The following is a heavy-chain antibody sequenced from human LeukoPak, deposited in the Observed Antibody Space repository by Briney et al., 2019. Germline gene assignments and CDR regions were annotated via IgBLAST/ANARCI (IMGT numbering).Heavy chain of an antibody. CDR3: ARLGNPRSYESPYCDP. CDR2: IYPGDSDT. V-gene: IGHV5-51*01. D-gene: IGHD5-18*01. Sequence: GESLKISCKGSGYSFTSYWIGWVRQMPGKGLEWMGIIYPGDSDTRYSPSFQGQVTISADKSISTAYLQWSSLKASDTAMYYCARLGNPRSYESPYCDPWGRGTRVTVSS. J-gene: IGHJ5*02. CDR1: GYSFTSYW.